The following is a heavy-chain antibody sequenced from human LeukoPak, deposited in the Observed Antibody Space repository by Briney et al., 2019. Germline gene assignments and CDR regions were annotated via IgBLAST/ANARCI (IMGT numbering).Heavy chain of an antibody. J-gene: IGHJ4*02. CDR2: IGSDNKP. Sequence: GGSLRLSCEASGLTFSAYAMTWVRQAPGKGLEWVSSIGSDNKPHYSESVKGRFAISRDNSKNTLYLQMHSLRAEDTSVYYCAKTVPSSWYYFDYWGQGTLVTVSS. V-gene: IGHV3-23*05. CDR3: AKTVPSSWYYFDY. D-gene: IGHD6-13*01. CDR1: GLTFSAYA.